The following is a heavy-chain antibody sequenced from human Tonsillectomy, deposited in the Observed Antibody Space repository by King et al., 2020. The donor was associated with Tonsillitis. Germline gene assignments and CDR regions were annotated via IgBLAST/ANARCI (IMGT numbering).Heavy chain of an antibody. CDR3: ARARTVTTTYYYYYMDV. D-gene: IGHD4-17*01. CDR2: MNPNSGNT. J-gene: IGHJ6*03. Sequence: QLVQSGAEVKKPGASVKVSCKASGYTFTSYDINWVLQATGQGLEWMGGMNPNSGNTGYAQKFQGRVTMTRNTSISTAYMELSSLRSEDTAVYYCARARTVTTTYYYYYMDVWGKGTTVTVSS. V-gene: IGHV1-8*01. CDR1: GYTFTSYD.